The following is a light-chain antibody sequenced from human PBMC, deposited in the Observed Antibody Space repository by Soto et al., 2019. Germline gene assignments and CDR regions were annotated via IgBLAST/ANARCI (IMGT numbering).Light chain of an antibody. V-gene: IGKV1-5*03. CDR2: RAS. CDR1: QNINYW. J-gene: IGKJ1*01. Sequence: DIQVTQSPSILSASVGDRVTITCRTSQNINYWLAWFQQKPGKAPKVLIYRASNLESGVPSRFSGSASGTDFTLTISNLQSDDFATYYCQHYSGYSWAFGQGTKVEIK. CDR3: QHYSGYSWA.